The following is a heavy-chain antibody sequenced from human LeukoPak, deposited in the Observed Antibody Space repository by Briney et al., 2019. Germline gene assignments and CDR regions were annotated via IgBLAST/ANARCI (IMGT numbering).Heavy chain of an antibody. CDR3: TPSIAVAGSLDY. CDR1: GFTFSNVW. J-gene: IGHJ4*02. Sequence: PGGSLRLSCAASGFTFSNVWMSWVRQALGKGLEWVGRIKSKTDGGTTDYAAPVKGRFTISRDDSKNTLNLQMNSLKTEDTAVYYCTPSIAVAGSLDYWGQGTLVTVSS. V-gene: IGHV3-15*01. D-gene: IGHD6-19*01. CDR2: IKSKTDGGTT.